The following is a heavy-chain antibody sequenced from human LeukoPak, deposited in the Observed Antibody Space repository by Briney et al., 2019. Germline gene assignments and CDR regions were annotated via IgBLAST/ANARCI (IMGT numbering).Heavy chain of an antibody. CDR1: GFTFSSYG. J-gene: IGHJ4*02. V-gene: IGHV3-30*18. D-gene: IGHD2-15*01. Sequence: GGSLRLSCAASGFTFSSYGMHWVRQAPGKGLEWVAVISYDGSNKYYGDSVKGRFTISRDNSKNALFLQMNSLRADDTAVYYCAKTKTLKAYCSGGSCYLAYFDYWGQGTLVTVSS. CDR2: ISYDGSNK. CDR3: AKTKTLKAYCSGGSCYLAYFDY.